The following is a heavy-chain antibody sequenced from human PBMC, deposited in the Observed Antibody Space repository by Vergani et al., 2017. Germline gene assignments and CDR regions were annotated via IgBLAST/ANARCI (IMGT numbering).Heavy chain of an antibody. CDR2: IRSKAYGGTT. V-gene: IGHV3-49*04. D-gene: IGHD2-15*01. Sequence: EVQLLESGGGLVQPGGSLRLSCAASGFIFSDHYMDWVRQAPGKGLEWVGFIRSKAYGGTTEYAASVKGRFTISRDDSKSIAYLQMNSLKTEDTAVYYCTTSFCSGGSCYPFDYWGQGTLVTVSS. J-gene: IGHJ4*02. CDR1: GFIFSDHY. CDR3: TTSFCSGGSCYPFDY.